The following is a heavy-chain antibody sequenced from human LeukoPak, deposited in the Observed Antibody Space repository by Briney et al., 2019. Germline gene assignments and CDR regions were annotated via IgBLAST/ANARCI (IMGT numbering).Heavy chain of an antibody. D-gene: IGHD5-24*01. V-gene: IGHV3-11*06. CDR3: ARPKERWLQFPDY. CDR1: GFTFSDYY. Sequence: GGSLRLSCAASGFTFSDYYMSWICQAPGKGLEWVSYISSSSSYTNYADSVKGRFTISRDNAKNSLYLQMNSLRAEDTAVYYCARPKERWLQFPDYWGQGTLVTVSS. J-gene: IGHJ4*02. CDR2: ISSSSSYT.